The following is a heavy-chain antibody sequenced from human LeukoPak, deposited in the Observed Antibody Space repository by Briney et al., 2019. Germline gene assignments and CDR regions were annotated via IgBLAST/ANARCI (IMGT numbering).Heavy chain of an antibody. Sequence: PSETLSLTCTVSGVSISSGSYYWSWIRQPAGKGLEWIGRIYTSGSTNYNPSLKSRVTISVDTSKNQFSLKLSSVTAADTAVYYCAREVRAGMTTVTTGFDYWGQGTLVTVSS. V-gene: IGHV4-61*02. CDR1: GVSISSGSYY. CDR3: AREVRAGMTTVTTGFDY. J-gene: IGHJ4*02. CDR2: IYTSGST. D-gene: IGHD4-11*01.